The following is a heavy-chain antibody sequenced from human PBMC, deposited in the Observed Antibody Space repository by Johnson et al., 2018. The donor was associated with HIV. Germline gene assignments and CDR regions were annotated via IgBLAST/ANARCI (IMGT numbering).Heavy chain of an antibody. CDR2: INWNGGRT. Sequence: VQLVESGGGLIQSGGSLRLSCAASGFTFDDYGMSWVRQAPGKGLEWVSGINWNGGRTGYADSVKGRFTISRDNAKNSLHLQMNSLRAEDTALYYCAGGGLGYQKFHDAFYIWGQGTMVTVSS. J-gene: IGHJ3*02. V-gene: IGHV3-20*04. CDR1: GFTFDDYG. D-gene: IGHD2-2*01. CDR3: AGGGLGYQKFHDAFYI.